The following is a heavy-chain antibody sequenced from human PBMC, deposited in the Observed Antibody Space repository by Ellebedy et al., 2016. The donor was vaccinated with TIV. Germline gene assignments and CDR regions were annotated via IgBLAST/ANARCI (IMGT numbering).Heavy chain of an antibody. Sequence: ASVKVSCKASGYAFGSYGISWVRQAPGQGLEWMGWISAYTGNTEFPQKFQGRVALTTDSSTRTAHMELRSLRSDDTAVYYCVRDMVQGMVARYLWFDYWGQGTLVTVSS. D-gene: IGHD2-8*01. CDR2: ISAYTGNT. CDR3: VRDMVQGMVARYLWFDY. J-gene: IGHJ4*02. CDR1: GYAFGSYG. V-gene: IGHV1-18*01.